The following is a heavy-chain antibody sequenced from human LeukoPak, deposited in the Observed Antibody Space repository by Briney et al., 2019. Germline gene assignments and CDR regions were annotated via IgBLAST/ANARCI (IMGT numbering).Heavy chain of an antibody. CDR1: GGSISSISYY. CDR2: IKQDGSEK. D-gene: IGHD1-26*01. Sequence: ETLSLTCTVSGGSISSISYYWGWIRQPPGKGLEWVANIKQDGSEKYYVDSVKGRFTISRDNAKNSLYLQMNSLRAGDTAVYYCARGPLVGAMNSWGQGTLVTVSS. V-gene: IGHV3-7*01. J-gene: IGHJ4*02. CDR3: ARGPLVGAMNS.